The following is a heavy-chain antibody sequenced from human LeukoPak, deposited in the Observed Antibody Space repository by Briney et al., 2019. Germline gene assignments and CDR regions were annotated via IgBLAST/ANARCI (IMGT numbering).Heavy chain of an antibody. D-gene: IGHD1-1*01. Sequence: GGALRLSPTASLYPFIVYSMNRVPEAPGKGLEWISYIGVDSGNKKYAGSVRGRFTISADKAKNSLDLEMNSLRVEDTAVYYCARDHNYAFDNWAQGTLVCVAS. CDR3: ARDHNYAFDN. CDR1: LYPFIVYS. J-gene: IGHJ4*02. V-gene: IGHV3-48*01. CDR2: IGVDSGNK.